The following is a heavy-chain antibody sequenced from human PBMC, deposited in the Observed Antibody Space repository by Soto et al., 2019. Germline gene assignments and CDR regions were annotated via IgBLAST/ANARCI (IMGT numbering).Heavy chain of an antibody. J-gene: IGHJ4*02. CDR1: GGSISSGGYY. CDR3: AREGGDDYVWGSYRPWYFDY. Sequence: QVQLQESGPGLVKPSQTLSLTCTVSGGSISSGGYYWSWIRQHPGKGLEWIGYIYYSGSTYYNPSLKRRVTISVDTSKNQFSLKVSSVTAADTAVYYCAREGGDDYVWGSYRPWYFDYWGQGTLVTVSS. D-gene: IGHD3-16*02. CDR2: IYYSGST. V-gene: IGHV4-31*03.